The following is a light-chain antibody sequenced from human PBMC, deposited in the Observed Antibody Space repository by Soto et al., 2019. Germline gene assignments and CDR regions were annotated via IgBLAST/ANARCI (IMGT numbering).Light chain of an antibody. Sequence: EIVLTQSPGTLSLSPGDRATLSCRASQSVSSNFLAWYQQRPGQAPRLLMYGASSRATGIPERFSGSGSGTDFTLTISRLEPEDFAVYYCQQFDSSVTFGQGTKVEIK. CDR1: QSVSSNF. J-gene: IGKJ1*01. V-gene: IGKV3-20*01. CDR3: QQFDSSVT. CDR2: GAS.